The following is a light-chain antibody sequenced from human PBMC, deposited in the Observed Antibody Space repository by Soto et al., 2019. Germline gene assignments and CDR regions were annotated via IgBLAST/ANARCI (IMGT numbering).Light chain of an antibody. CDR2: STN. CDR3: LLHSGGLGV. V-gene: IGLV7-43*01. CDR1: TGPVTSGYF. Sequence: QTVVTQEPSLTVSPGGAVTLTCASSTGPVTSGYFPNWFQQKPGRAPRSLLYSTNNKHSWTPARFSGSLLGGKAALTLSDVQPEDEADYYCLLHSGGLGVFGGGTQLTVL. J-gene: IGLJ3*02.